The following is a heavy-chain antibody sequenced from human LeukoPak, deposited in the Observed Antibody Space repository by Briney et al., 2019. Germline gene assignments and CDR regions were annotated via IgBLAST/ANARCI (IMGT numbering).Heavy chain of an antibody. J-gene: IGHJ3*02. CDR3: AGRLWRRDGYNLSAFDI. CDR2: IYYSGST. Sequence: SETLSLTCTVSGGSISSYYWNWIRQPPGKGLEWIGYIYYSGSTNYNPSLKSRVTISVDTSKNQFSLKLSSVTAAHTAVYYCAGRLWRRDGYNLSAFDIWGQGTMVTVSS. CDR1: GGSISSYY. V-gene: IGHV4-59*01. D-gene: IGHD5-24*01.